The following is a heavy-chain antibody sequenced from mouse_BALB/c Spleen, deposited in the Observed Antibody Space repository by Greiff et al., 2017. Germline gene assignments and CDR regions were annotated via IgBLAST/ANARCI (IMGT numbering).Heavy chain of an antibody. D-gene: IGHD2-14*01. CDR1: GFAFSSYD. Sequence: EVHLVESGGGLVKPGGSLKLSCAASGFAFSSYDMSWVRQTPEKRLEWVAYISSGGGSTYYPDTVKGRFTISRDNAKNTLYLQMSSLKSEDTAMYYCARHGYPTPYAMDYWGQGTSVTVSS. V-gene: IGHV5-12-1*01. CDR3: ARHGYPTPYAMDY. J-gene: IGHJ4*01. CDR2: ISSGGGST.